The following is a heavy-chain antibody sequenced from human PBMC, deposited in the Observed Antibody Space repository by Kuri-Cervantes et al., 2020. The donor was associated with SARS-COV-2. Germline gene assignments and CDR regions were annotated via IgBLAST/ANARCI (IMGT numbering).Heavy chain of an antibody. CDR2: IDPSDSYT. Sequence: GGSLRLSCEGSGYSFTSYWISWVRQMPGKGLEWMGRIDPSDSYTNYSPAFQGHVTISADKSISTAYLQWNSLQASDTATYYCATQGYYETGGYQWFDPWGQGTLITVSS. D-gene: IGHD3-22*01. J-gene: IGHJ5*02. CDR1: GYSFTSYW. CDR3: ATQGYYETGGYQWFDP. V-gene: IGHV5-10-1*01.